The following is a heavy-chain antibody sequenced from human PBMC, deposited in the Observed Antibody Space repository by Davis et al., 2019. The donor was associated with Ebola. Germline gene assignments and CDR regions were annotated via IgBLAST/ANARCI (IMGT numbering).Heavy chain of an antibody. CDR1: GGTFSRYA. J-gene: IGHJ6*02. CDR3: ARSTVAVPDVIFGVLSDYYGMDV. V-gene: IGHV1-69*13. D-gene: IGHD3-3*01. CDR2: IIPIFRKT. Sequence: AASVKVSCKASGGTFSRYAFTWVRQARGQGLEWMGDIIPIFRKTNYAQKFQGRVTITADESTSTAYMELNSLRSEDTAVYYCARSTVAVPDVIFGVLSDYYGMDVWGQGTTVTVSS.